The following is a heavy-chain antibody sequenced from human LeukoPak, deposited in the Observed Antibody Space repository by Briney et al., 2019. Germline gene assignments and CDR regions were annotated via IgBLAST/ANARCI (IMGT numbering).Heavy chain of an antibody. Sequence: GGSLRLSCAVSGFTFSSYAMHWVRQAPGKGLEWVAVISYDGSNKYYADSVKGRFTISRDNSKNTLYLQMNSLRAEDTAVYYCARDTAHFWSGHRYFDYWGQGTLVTVSS. CDR3: ARDTAHFWSGHRYFDY. D-gene: IGHD3-3*02. J-gene: IGHJ4*02. CDR2: ISYDGSNK. V-gene: IGHV3-30-3*01. CDR1: GFTFSSYA.